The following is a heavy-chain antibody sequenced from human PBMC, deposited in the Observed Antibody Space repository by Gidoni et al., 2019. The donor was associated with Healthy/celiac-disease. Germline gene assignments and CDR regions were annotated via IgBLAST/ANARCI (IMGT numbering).Heavy chain of an antibody. CDR2: IIPSLGTA. Sequence: QVQLVQSGAEVKQPGSSVKVSCKASGGTFSSYAISWVRQAPGQGLEWMGGIIPSLGTANYAQKFQGRVTITADESTSTADMELSSLRSEDTAVYYCVSAPPRITMGRGVGCDPWGQGTLVTVAS. V-gene: IGHV1-69*01. J-gene: IGHJ5*02. CDR1: GGTFSSYA. CDR3: VSAPPRITMGRGVGCDP. D-gene: IGHD3-10*01.